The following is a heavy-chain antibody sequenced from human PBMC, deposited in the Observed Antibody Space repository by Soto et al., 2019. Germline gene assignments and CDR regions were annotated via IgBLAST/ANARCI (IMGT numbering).Heavy chain of an antibody. CDR1: GYTFTSYD. Sequence: GASVKVSCKASGYTFTSYDINWVRQATGQGLERMGWMNPNSGNTGYAQKFQGRVTMTRNTSISTAYMELSSLRSEDTAVYYCAIYRVVVVISNYYYYYGMDAWGQGTTVTVSS. D-gene: IGHD3-22*01. CDR2: MNPNSGNT. CDR3: AIYRVVVVISNYYYYYGMDA. V-gene: IGHV1-8*01. J-gene: IGHJ6*02.